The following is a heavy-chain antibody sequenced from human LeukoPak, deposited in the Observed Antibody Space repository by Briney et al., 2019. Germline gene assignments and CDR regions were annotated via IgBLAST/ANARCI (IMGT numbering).Heavy chain of an antibody. J-gene: IGHJ2*01. CDR3: ARGDYGSGSLNYWFFDL. Sequence: PGGSLRLSCAASGFTFNNYAMSWVRQAPGKGLQWVSDISGTGGSTYYVDSVKGRFTISRDNSKNTLYLQMNSLRAEDTAVYYCARGDYGSGSLNYWFFDLWGRGTLVTVSS. V-gene: IGHV3-23*01. CDR1: GFTFNNYA. D-gene: IGHD3-10*01. CDR2: ISGTGGST.